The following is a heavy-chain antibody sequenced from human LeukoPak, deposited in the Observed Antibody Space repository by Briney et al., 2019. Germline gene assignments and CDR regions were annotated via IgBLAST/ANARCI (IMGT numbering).Heavy chain of an antibody. D-gene: IGHD1-26*01. J-gene: IGHJ4*02. CDR2: IDGPTYRT. CDR1: GFTFSNYA. Sequence: GESLRLSCAASGFTFSNYAMSWVRQAPGKGLEWVSTIDGPTYRTHYADSVMGRFTISRDNSKNTLYLQMNSLRAEDTAVYYCARKVGATNYFDYWGQGALVTVSS. V-gene: IGHV3-23*01. CDR3: ARKVGATNYFDY.